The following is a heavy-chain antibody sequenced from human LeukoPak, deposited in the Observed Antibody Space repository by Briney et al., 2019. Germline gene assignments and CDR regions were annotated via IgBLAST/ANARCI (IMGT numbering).Heavy chain of an antibody. Sequence: SQTLSLTCTVSGGSVTSGNYYWNWIRQPAGKGLEWIGRIYTNGGASYNPSLKSRVTISIDASKNQFSLKLSSVTAADTAAYYCAREPPGYWGQGILVTVSS. J-gene: IGHJ4*02. V-gene: IGHV4-61*02. CDR2: IYTNGGA. CDR3: AREPPGY. CDR1: GGSVTSGNYY.